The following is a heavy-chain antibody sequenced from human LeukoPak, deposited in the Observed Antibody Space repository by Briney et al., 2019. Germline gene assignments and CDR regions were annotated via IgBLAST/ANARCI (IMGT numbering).Heavy chain of an antibody. CDR3: ARVAQGMIVVVIASPDDAFDI. CDR1: GFTFSSYS. V-gene: IGHV3-48*01. Sequence: GGSLRLSCAASGFTFSSYSMNWVRQAPGKGLEWVSYISSSSSTIYYADSVKGRFTISRDNAKNSLYLQMNSLRAEDTAVYYCARVAQGMIVVVIASPDDAFDIWGQGTMVTVSS. CDR2: ISSSSSTI. D-gene: IGHD3-22*01. J-gene: IGHJ3*02.